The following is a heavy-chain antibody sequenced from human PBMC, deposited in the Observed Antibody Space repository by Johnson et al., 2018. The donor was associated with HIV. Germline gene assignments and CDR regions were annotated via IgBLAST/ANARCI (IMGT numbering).Heavy chain of an antibody. V-gene: IGHV3-74*01. J-gene: IGHJ3*02. Sequence: VQLVESGGGLVQPGGSLRLSCAASGVTFRNYWMHWVRQAPGKGLVWVSRINSDGSSPSYADSVKGRFTISRDNSKNSLYLQMNSLRTEDTALYYCVRFTEVVGVRFDIWGQGTMVTVS. CDR1: GVTFRNYW. D-gene: IGHD3-10*01. CDR3: VRFTEVVGVRFDI. CDR2: INSDGSSP.